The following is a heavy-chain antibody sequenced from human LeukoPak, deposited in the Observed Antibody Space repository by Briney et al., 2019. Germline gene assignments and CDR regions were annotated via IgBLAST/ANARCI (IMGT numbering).Heavy chain of an antibody. J-gene: IGHJ3*02. CDR2: IDPHSGGT. CDR1: GYTFTDYY. Sequence: GASVTVSFRASGYTFTDYYMSWVRQAPGHGLEWMGWIDPHSGGTKYAQKFQGRVTMTRDTSISTAYMELSRLRFDDTAVYYCAREYYDSSGRKHAFDIWGQGTMVTVSS. CDR3: AREYYDSSGRKHAFDI. V-gene: IGHV1-2*02. D-gene: IGHD3-22*01.